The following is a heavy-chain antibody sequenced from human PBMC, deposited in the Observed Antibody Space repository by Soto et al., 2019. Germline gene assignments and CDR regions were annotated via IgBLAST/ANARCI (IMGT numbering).Heavy chain of an antibody. V-gene: IGHV1-3*01. D-gene: IGHD4-17*01. CDR1: GYTFTSYA. J-gene: IGHJ4*02. CDR3: ASDPISTTVTTIDY. Sequence: VQLVQSGAEVKKPGASVKVSCKASGYTFTSYAMHWVRQAPGQRLEWMGWINAGNGNTKYSQKFQGRVTITRDTSASTAYMELSSLRSEDTAVYYCASDPISTTVTTIDYWGQGTLVTVSS. CDR2: INAGNGNT.